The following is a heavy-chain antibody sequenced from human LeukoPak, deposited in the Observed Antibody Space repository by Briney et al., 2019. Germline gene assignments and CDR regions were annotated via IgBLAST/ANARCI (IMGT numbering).Heavy chain of an antibody. V-gene: IGHV1-69*06. Sequence: ASVKVSCKASRGTFSRYALSWVRQAPGHGLEWMGGIIPIFGTANYAQRFQGRVTITADKSTSTAYMDLSRLTSDDTAVYYCARDLVLDTDNYYVPPDAGLDPWGQGTLVTVSS. J-gene: IGHJ5*02. CDR2: IIPIFGTA. D-gene: IGHD1-26*01. CDR3: ARDLVLDTDNYYVPPDAGLDP. CDR1: RGTFSRYA.